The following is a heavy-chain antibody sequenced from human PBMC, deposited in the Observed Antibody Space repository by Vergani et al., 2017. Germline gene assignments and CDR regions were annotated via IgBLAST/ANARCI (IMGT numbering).Heavy chain of an antibody. V-gene: IGHV4-31*03. CDR2: IYYSGST. CDR3: AKDIQGPYSSGYYEEGYFDY. CDR1: GGSISSGGYY. J-gene: IGHJ4*02. Sequence: QVQLQESGPGLLKPSQTLSLTCTVSGGSISSGGYYWSWIRQLPGKGLEWIGYIYYSGSTYYNPSLKSRVTISVDTSKNQFSLKLSSVTAADTALYYCAKDIQGPYSSGYYEEGYFDYWGQGTLVTVSS. D-gene: IGHD3-22*01.